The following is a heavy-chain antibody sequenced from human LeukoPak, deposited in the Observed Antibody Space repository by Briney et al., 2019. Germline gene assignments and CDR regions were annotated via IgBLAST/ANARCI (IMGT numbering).Heavy chain of an antibody. Sequence: GGSLRLSCAASGFTFSDYYMSWIHQAPGKGLEWVSYISSSSSTIYYADSVKGRFTISRDNAKNSLYLQMNSLRDEDTAVYYCARSYYDSSGYLDYWGQGTLVTVSS. CDR3: ARSYYDSSGYLDY. CDR1: GFTFSDYY. CDR2: ISSSSSTI. J-gene: IGHJ4*02. V-gene: IGHV3-11*04. D-gene: IGHD3-22*01.